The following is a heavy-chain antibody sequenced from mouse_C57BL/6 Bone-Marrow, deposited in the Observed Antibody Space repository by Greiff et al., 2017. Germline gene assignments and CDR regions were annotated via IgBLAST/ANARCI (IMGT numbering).Heavy chain of an antibody. CDR3: ARERGPNSQATAY. CDR1: GYSFTGYY. J-gene: IGHJ3*01. V-gene: IGHV1-42*01. CDR2: INPSTGGT. D-gene: IGHD3-2*02. Sequence: EVKLVESGPELVKPGASVKISCKASGYSFTGYYMNWVKQSPEKSLEWIGEINPSTGGTTYNQKFKAKATLTVDKSSRTAYLQLKSLTSEDSAVXNCARERGPNSQATAYWGQGTLVTVSA.